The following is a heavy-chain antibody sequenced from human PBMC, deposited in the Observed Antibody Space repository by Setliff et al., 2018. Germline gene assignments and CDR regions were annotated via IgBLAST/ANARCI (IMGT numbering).Heavy chain of an antibody. CDR2: ISSSGSTI. D-gene: IGHD2-15*01. V-gene: IGHV3-11*04. J-gene: IGHJ3*02. CDR3: VRFGLLDAFDI. CDR1: GFSFKEYY. Sequence: KAGGSLRLSCAASGFSFKEYYMSWIRQAPGKGLEWVSYISSSGSTIYYADSVKGRFTISRDNPKNSLYLEMTSLGAEDTAVYYCVRFGLLDAFDIWGQGTMVTVSS.